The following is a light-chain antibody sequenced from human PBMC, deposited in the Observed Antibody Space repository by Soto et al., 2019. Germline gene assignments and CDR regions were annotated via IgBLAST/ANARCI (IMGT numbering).Light chain of an antibody. J-gene: IGKJ1*01. CDR3: QQSYSRPRT. CDR2: TTS. Sequence: DIQITQSPSSLSPSVLERFTITCRSSQSISTYLNWYQQKPGKAPNLLIYTTSNLESGVPSRFSGSGSGTDFTLTINSLQPEDFATYFCQQSYSRPRTFGQGTKVDIK. CDR1: QSISTY. V-gene: IGKV1-39*01.